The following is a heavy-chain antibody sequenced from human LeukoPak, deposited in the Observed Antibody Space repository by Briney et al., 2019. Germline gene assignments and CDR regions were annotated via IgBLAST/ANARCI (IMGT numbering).Heavy chain of an antibody. V-gene: IGHV3-21*04. D-gene: IGHD5-18*01. CDR3: ARKYSYDYDVDCDY. CDR2: LTSHSSYT. CDR1: SFTFSSYN. J-gene: IGHJ4*02. Sequence: PGESLRLSCAASSFTFSSYNMNWVRQAPGKGLEWVSSLTSHSSYTYYADSLKGRFTISRDNANNSLYLQMNSLRAEDTAVYYCARKYSYDYDVDCDYWGQGTLVTVSS.